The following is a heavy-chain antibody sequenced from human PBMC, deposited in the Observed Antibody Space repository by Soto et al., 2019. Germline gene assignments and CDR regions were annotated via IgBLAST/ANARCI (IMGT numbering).Heavy chain of an antibody. CDR1: GFTFSSYA. CDR2: ISGSGGST. D-gene: IGHD3-10*01. CDR3: AKAIRYGSGSQGDD. V-gene: IGHV3-23*01. Sequence: EVQLLESGGGLVQPGGSLRLSCAASGFTFSSYAMSWVRQAPGKGLEWVSAISGSGGSTYYAGSVKGRFTISRDNSKNTLYLQMNSLRAEDTAVYYCAKAIRYGSGSQGDDWGQGTLVTVSS. J-gene: IGHJ4*02.